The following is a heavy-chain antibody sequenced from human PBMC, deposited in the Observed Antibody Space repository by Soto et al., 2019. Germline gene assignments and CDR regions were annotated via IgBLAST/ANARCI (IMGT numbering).Heavy chain of an antibody. CDR3: ARVADLVVVPAAIHSWFDP. CDR1: GGSISSYY. Sequence: QVQLQESGPGLVKPSETLSLTCTVSGGSISSYYWSWIRQPPGKGLEWIGYIYYSGSTNYNPSLKSRVTVSVDTSKNQFSLKLSSVPAADTAVYYCARVADLVVVPAAIHSWFDPWGQGTLVTVSS. CDR2: IYYSGST. V-gene: IGHV4-59*01. D-gene: IGHD2-2*01. J-gene: IGHJ5*02.